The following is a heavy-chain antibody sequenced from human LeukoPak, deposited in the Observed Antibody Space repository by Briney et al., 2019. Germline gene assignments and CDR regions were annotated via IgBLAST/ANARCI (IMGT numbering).Heavy chain of an antibody. CDR3: ARVIIGPLDAFDV. J-gene: IGHJ3*01. D-gene: IGHD3-10*01. V-gene: IGHV1-18*01. CDR1: GYTFTNYA. CDR2: ISAYNGNT. Sequence: ASVKVSCKASGYTFTNYAISWVRQAPGQGLEWMGWISAYNGNTNYAQKLQGRVTMTTDTSTSTAYMELRSLRSDDTAVYYCARVIIGPLDAFDVWGQGKMVTVSS.